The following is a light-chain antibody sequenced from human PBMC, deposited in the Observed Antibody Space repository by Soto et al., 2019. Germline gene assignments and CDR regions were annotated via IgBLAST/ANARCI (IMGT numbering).Light chain of an antibody. V-gene: IGKV3-15*01. CDR2: GAS. J-gene: IGKJ1*01. Sequence: VLTQSPGTLSLCPGERATVSCRASQSVSNNYLALYQQKPGQAPRLLLYGASTRATGIPARFSGSGSGTEFTLTISSLQSEDFAVYYCQQYNNWPRTFGQGTKVDIK. CDR1: QSVSNN. CDR3: QQYNNWPRT.